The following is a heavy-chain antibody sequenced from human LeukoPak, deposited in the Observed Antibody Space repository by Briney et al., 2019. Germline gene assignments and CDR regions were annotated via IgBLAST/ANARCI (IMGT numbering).Heavy chain of an antibody. D-gene: IGHD3-22*01. CDR3: ARQTGQYYYDSRGYYYP. CDR2: IYHSGST. CDR1: GYSISSGYY. J-gene: IGHJ5*02. Sequence: SETLSLTCTVSGYSISSGYYWGWIRQPPGKGLEWIGSIYHSGSTYYNPSLKSRVTISVDTSKNQFSLKLSSVTAADTAVYYCARQTGQYYYDSRGYYYPWGQGTLVTVSS. V-gene: IGHV4-38-2*02.